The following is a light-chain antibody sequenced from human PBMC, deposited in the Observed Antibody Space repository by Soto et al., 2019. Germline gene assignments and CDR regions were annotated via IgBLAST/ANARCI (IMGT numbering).Light chain of an antibody. Sequence: QSALTQPASVSGSPGQSITISCTGTSSTVGGFNVVSWYQQHPGKAPKVIIYEVSNRPSGVSNRFSGSKSGNTASLTISGLQAEDEADYYCSSYTTSTTRIIFGGGTQLTVL. CDR2: EVS. CDR3: SSYTTSTTRII. J-gene: IGLJ2*01. V-gene: IGLV2-14*01. CDR1: SSTVGGFNV.